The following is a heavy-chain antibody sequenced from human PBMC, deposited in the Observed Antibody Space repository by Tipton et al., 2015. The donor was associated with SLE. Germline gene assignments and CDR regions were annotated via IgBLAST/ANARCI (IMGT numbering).Heavy chain of an antibody. Sequence: TLSLTCNVSGVSIMSGGYYWTWIRQPAGRGLEWIGRIYSNGATNYNPSLMSRVTISVDTPKNQFSLKLTSVTAADTAVYYWARDLGSPGNWFDPWGQGTLVTVSS. D-gene: IGHD1-26*01. CDR3: ARDLGSPGNWFDP. CDR1: GVSIMSGGYY. CDR2: IYSNGAT. V-gene: IGHV4-61*02. J-gene: IGHJ5*02.